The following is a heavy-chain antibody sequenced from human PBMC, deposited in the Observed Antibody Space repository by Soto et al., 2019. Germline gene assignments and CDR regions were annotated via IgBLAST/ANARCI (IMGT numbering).Heavy chain of an antibody. CDR2: ISYDGSNK. CDR3: ARDYATPIPQYYYDRGWPAFDI. CDR1: GFTFSSYV. J-gene: IGHJ3*02. V-gene: IGHV3-30-3*01. D-gene: IGHD3-22*01. Sequence: QVQLVESGGGVVQPGRSLRLSCAASGFTFSSYVMHWVRQAPGKGLEGVAVISYDGSNKYYADSVKGRFTISRDNSKNTLYLQMNSLRAEDTAVYYCARDYATPIPQYYYDRGWPAFDIWGQGTMVTVSS.